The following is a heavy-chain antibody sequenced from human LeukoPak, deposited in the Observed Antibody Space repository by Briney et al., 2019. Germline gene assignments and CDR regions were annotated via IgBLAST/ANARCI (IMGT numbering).Heavy chain of an antibody. CDR3: ATPLEENYYYYMDV. Sequence: SVKVSCKASGGTFSSYAISWVRQAPGQGLEWMGGIIPISGTANYAQKFQGRVTITADESTSTAYMELSSLRSEDTAVYYCATPLEENYYYYMDVWGKGTTVTVSS. CDR1: GGTFSSYA. D-gene: IGHD5-24*01. V-gene: IGHV1-69*13. CDR2: IIPISGTA. J-gene: IGHJ6*03.